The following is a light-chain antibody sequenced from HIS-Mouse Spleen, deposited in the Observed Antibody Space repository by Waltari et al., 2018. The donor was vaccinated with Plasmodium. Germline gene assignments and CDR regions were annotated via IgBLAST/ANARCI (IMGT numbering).Light chain of an antibody. J-gene: IGLJ3*02. Sequence: SYELTQPPSVSVSPGQTARITCSGDALPKKYAYWYQQKSGQAPVLVIDEDSKRPSGIPERFSGSSSGQMATLTISGAQVEDEADYYCYSTDSSGNHRVFVGGTKLTVL. CDR3: YSTDSSGNHRV. V-gene: IGLV3-10*01. CDR2: EDS. CDR1: ALPKKY.